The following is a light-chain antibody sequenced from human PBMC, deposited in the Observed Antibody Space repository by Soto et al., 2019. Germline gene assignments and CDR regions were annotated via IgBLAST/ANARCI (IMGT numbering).Light chain of an antibody. V-gene: IGLV2-14*01. CDR3: SSYTRSRAYV. Sequence: QSVLTQSASVSGSPGQSITISCTGTSSDVGAYNFVSWYQQQSGKAPKLIIHEVSNRPSGVSNRFSGSKSGNTASLTISGLQAEDEADYYCSSYTRSRAYVFGIGTKLTVL. CDR2: EVS. CDR1: SSDVGAYNF. J-gene: IGLJ1*01.